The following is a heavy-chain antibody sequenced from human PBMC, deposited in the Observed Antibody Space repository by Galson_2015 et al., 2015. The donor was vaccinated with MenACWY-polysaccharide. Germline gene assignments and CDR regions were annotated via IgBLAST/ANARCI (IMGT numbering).Heavy chain of an antibody. CDR3: ARETGWEARPYYYCGMDV. J-gene: IGHJ6*02. Sequence: SVKVSCKASGYTFTSYAMHWVRQAPGQRLEWTGWINAGNGNTKYSQKFQGRVTITRDTSASTAYMELSSLRSEDTAVYYCARETGWEARPYYYCGMDVWGQGTTVTVSS. D-gene: IGHD6-6*01. V-gene: IGHV1-3*01. CDR1: GYTFTSYA. CDR2: INAGNGNT.